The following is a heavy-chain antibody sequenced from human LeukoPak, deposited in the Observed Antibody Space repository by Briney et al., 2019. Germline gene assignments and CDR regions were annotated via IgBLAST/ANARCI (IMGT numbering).Heavy chain of an antibody. V-gene: IGHV1-8*01. CDR2: MSPRNGNT. CDR3: ARGVDAGVDY. Sequence: ASVKVSCKASGYTFTSLDINWMRQTTGQGLEWLGWMSPRNGNTGYAQEFQGRVTMTGDTSKTTAYLELRSLTSDDTSIYYCARGVDAGVDYWGQGTLITVSS. D-gene: IGHD2-8*01. J-gene: IGHJ4*02. CDR1: GYTFTSLD.